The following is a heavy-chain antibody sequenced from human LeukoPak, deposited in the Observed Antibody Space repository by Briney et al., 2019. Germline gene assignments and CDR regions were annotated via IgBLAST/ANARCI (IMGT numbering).Heavy chain of an antibody. J-gene: IGHJ4*02. V-gene: IGHV4-34*01. CDR2: INHSGST. Sequence: SETLSLTCAVYGGSFSGYYWSWIRQPPGKGLEWIGEINHSGSTNYNPSLKNRITISVDTSKNQFSLKLSSVTAADTAVHYCARRQGQWLVRGYYFDYWGQGTLVTFSS. D-gene: IGHD6-19*01. CDR3: ARRQGQWLVRGYYFDY. CDR1: GGSFSGYY.